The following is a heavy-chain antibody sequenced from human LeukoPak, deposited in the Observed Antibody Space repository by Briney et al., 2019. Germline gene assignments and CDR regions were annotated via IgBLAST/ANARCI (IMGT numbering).Heavy chain of an antibody. D-gene: IGHD5-24*01. CDR3: ARDGYNRFDY. J-gene: IGHJ4*02. Sequence: GASVKVSCKASGGTFSSYAISWVRQAPGQGLEWMGRIIPILGIANYAQKFQGRVTITADKSTSTAYMELRSLRSEGTAVYYCARDGYNRFDYWGQGTLVTVSS. V-gene: IGHV1-69*04. CDR1: GGTFSSYA. CDR2: IIPILGIA.